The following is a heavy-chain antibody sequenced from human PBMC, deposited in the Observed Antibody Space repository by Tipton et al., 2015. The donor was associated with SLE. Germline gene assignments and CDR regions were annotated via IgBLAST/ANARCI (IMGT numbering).Heavy chain of an antibody. D-gene: IGHD2-15*01. Sequence: LRLSCAVYGGSFSAYYWSWIRQPPGKGLEWIGEINHSGSTNYNPSLKSRVTISVDTSKNQFSLKLSSVTAADSAVYYCARGGSWAFDVWGQGTMVTVSS. CDR2: INHSGST. J-gene: IGHJ3*01. V-gene: IGHV4-34*01. CDR3: ARGGSWAFDV. CDR1: GGSFSAYY.